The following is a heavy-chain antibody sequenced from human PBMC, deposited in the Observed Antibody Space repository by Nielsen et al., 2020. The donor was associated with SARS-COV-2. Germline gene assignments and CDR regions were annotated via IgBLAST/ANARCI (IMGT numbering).Heavy chain of an antibody. D-gene: IGHD3-22*01. CDR2: ISAYNGNT. Sequence: VRQMPGKGLEWMGWISAYNGNTNYAQKLQGRVTMTTDTSTSTAYMELRSLRSDDTAVYYCARDSGTYYYDSSGHSLFDYWGQGTLVTVSS. CDR3: ARDSGTYYYDSSGHSLFDY. V-gene: IGHV1-18*01. J-gene: IGHJ4*02.